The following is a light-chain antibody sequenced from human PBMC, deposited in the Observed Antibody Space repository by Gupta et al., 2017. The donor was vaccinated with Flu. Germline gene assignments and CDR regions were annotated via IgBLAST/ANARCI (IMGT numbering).Light chain of an antibody. J-gene: IGLJ2*01. CDR2: AVS. Sequence: QSALTQPASVSGSPRPSITISCTEPSSDVGAYNYVSWYQQRPGKAPKLLIYAVSNRPSGVSDRFSGSKSGDTASLTISGLQAEDEADYYCSSYTSGSAIIVVFGGGTKLTVL. V-gene: IGLV2-14*01. CDR1: SSDVGAYNY. CDR3: SSYTSGSAIIVV.